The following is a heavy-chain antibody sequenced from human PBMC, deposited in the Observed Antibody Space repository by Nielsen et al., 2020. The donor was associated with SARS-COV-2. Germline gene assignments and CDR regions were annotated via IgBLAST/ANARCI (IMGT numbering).Heavy chain of an antibody. Sequence: GSLRLSCTVSGGSISSSSYYWGWIRQPPGKGLEWIGSIYYSGSTYYNPSLKSRVTISVDTSKNQFSLKLSSVTAADTAVYYCARETYGDYPSRLDYWGQGTLVTVSS. CDR1: GGSISSSSYY. D-gene: IGHD4-17*01. V-gene: IGHV4-39*07. CDR2: IYYSGST. CDR3: ARETYGDYPSRLDY. J-gene: IGHJ4*02.